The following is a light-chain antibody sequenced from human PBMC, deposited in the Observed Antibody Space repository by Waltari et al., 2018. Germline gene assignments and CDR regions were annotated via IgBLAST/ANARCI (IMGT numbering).Light chain of an antibody. Sequence: QSALTQPPSASGSPGQSVTISCTGTSRDIGGSNFVSWYQQRPGKAPRSLIYDVNKRPSVVSDRFSGSKSGNTASLTVSGLQPDDEATYYCSAFAGSNNFGVFGGGTKLTVL. CDR1: SRDIGGSNF. CDR3: SAFAGSNNFGV. J-gene: IGLJ3*02. V-gene: IGLV2-8*01. CDR2: DVN.